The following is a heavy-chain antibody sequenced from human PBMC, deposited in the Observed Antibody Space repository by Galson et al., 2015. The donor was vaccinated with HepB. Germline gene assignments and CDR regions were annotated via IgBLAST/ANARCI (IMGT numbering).Heavy chain of an antibody. Sequence: SLRLSCAASGFTFSTYAMNWVRQAPGKGLEWVSVISGDTAKIFHADSVKGSFTISRDHSMNTVYLQMDSLRAEDTAVYYCAKGGNWDSRYFDYWGQGSLVTVSS. CDR2: ISGDTAKI. D-gene: IGHD7-27*01. CDR1: GFTFSTYA. V-gene: IGHV3-23*01. J-gene: IGHJ4*02. CDR3: AKGGNWDSRYFDY.